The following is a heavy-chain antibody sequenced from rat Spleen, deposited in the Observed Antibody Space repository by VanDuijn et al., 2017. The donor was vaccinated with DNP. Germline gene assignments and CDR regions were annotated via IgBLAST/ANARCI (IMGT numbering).Heavy chain of an antibody. J-gene: IGHJ4*01. D-gene: IGHD1-4*01. CDR1: GFTFSNFY. CDR3: ARAGSRYAMDA. V-gene: IGHV5-25*01. CDR2: ITTGGYSA. Sequence: EVQLVESGGGLVQPGRSMKLSCAASGFTFSNFYMAWVRQAPTKGLEWVASITTGGYSAYYRHSVKGRFTISRDNAKSTLYLQMNSLRSEDTAIYYCARAGSRYAMDAWGQGTPVTVSA.